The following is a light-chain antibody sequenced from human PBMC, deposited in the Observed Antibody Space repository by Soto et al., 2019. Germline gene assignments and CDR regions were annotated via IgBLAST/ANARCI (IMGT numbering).Light chain of an antibody. CDR3: QTWGSVVRV. V-gene: IGLV4-69*01. Sequence: QSVLTQSPSASASQGASVKLTCTLSSGHSSYAIAWHQQQPEKGPRYLMKLNGDGSHSKGDGIPDRFSGSSSGAERYLTISSLQSEDEADYYCQTWGSVVRVFGGGTKLTVL. J-gene: IGLJ2*01. CDR1: SGHSSYA. CDR2: LNGDGSH.